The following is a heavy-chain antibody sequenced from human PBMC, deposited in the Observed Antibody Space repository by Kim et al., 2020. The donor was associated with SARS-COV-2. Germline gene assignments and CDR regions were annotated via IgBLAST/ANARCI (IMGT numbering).Heavy chain of an antibody. V-gene: IGHV1-69*04. CDR3: AMGYCSSTSCYLIDP. J-gene: IGHJ5*02. CDR2: IIPILGIA. CDR1: GGTFSSYA. Sequence: SVKVSCKASGGTFSSYAISWVRQAPGQGLEWMGRIIPILGIANYAQKFQGRVTITADKSTSTAYMELSSLRSEDTAVYYCAMGYCSSTSCYLIDPWGQGTLVTVSS. D-gene: IGHD2-2*01.